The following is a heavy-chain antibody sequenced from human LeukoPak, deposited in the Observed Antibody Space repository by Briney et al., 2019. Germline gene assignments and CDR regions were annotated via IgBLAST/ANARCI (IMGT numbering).Heavy chain of an antibody. J-gene: IGHJ1*01. D-gene: IGHD6-19*01. CDR2: MNPNSGNT. Sequence: GASVKVSCEASGYTFTSYDINWVRQATGQGLEWMGWMNPNSGNTGYAQKFQGRVTMTRNTSISTAYMELSSLRSEDTAVYYCARVGEVAVAGTTAEYFQHWGQGTLVTVSS. V-gene: IGHV1-8*01. CDR1: GYTFTSYD. CDR3: ARVGEVAVAGTTAEYFQH.